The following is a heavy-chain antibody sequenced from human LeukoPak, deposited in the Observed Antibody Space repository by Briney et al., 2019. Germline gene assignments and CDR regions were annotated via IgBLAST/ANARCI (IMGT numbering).Heavy chain of an antibody. J-gene: IGHJ4*02. CDR2: INQDSSEK. D-gene: IGHD2-15*01. CDR1: GITFRNYW. CDR3: VQGWRDN. V-gene: IGHV3-7*01. Sequence: GGSLRLSCAASGITFRNYWMSWVRQAPGKGLEWVANINQDSSEKYYVDSVKGRFTISRDNAKNSLYLQLNTLRPEDTAVYYCVQGWRDNWGQGTLVTVSS.